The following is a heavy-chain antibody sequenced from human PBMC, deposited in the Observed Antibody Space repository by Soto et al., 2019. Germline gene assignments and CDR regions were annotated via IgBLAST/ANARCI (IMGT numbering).Heavy chain of an antibody. D-gene: IGHD3-22*01. CDR1: GGTFSSYA. Sequence: QVQLVQSGAEVKKPGSSVKVSCKASGGTFSSYAISWVRQAPGQGLEWMGGIIPIFGTANYAQKFQGRVTITADESTSTAYMELSSLRSEDTAVYYCARGPPPITMIVVVNLFDYWGPGTLVTVSS. CDR3: ARGPPPITMIVVVNLFDY. J-gene: IGHJ4*02. CDR2: IIPIFGTA. V-gene: IGHV1-69*01.